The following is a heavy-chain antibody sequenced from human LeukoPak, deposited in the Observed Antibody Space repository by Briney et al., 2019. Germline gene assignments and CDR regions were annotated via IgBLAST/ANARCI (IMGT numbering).Heavy chain of an antibody. J-gene: IGHJ4*02. V-gene: IGHV5-51*01. CDR1: GYCFTSYW. D-gene: IGHD2-2*01. CDR2: IYPGDSDT. Sequence: PGGSLKISCKGSGYCFTSYWIGWVRQMPGKGLEWMGIIYPGDSDTSYSPSFQGQVTISADKSISTAYLQWSSLKASDTAMYYCARTQRYCSSTSCPLGYWGQGTLVTVSS. CDR3: ARTQRYCSSTSCPLGY.